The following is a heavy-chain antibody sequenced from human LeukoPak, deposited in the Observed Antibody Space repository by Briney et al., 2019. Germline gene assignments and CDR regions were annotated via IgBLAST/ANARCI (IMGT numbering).Heavy chain of an antibody. J-gene: IGHJ3*02. D-gene: IGHD3-22*01. CDR3: ARDYYDSSGQGRAAFDI. CDR1: GGSISSGGYS. V-gene: IGHV4-30-2*01. Sequence: SETLSLTCAVSGGSISSGGYSWSWIRQPPGKGLEWIGYIYHSGSTYYNPSLKSRVTISVDRSKNQFSLKLSSVTAADTAVYYCARDYYDSSGQGRAAFDIWGQGTMVTVSS. CDR2: IYHSGST.